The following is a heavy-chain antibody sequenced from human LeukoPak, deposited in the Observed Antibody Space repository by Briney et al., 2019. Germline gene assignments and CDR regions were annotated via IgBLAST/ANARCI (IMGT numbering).Heavy chain of an antibody. V-gene: IGHV4-34*01. J-gene: IGHJ4*02. CDR2: IKYMVST. CDR3: ARTTMTTHGDYLDY. D-gene: IGHD3-22*01. CDR1: GGSSSVYS. Sequence: GSLSLASVLHGGSSSVYSGSWISQPPGKGLGWIGEIKYMVSTNYNTSLKSRVTISVDTSKNQFSLKLSSVTGADTAVYYCARTTMTTHGDYLDYWGEGTLVTVSS.